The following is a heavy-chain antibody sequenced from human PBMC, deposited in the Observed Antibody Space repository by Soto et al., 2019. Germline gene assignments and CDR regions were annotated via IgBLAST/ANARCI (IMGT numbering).Heavy chain of an antibody. Sequence: QVQLVESGGGVVQPGRSLRLSCAASGFTFSDYGMHWVRQAPGKGLEWVAGIWYDGRNKYYADSVKGRFTISRDNSKNSVYLQMNSLRAEDTAVYYCAKSIAVAPRWLDPWGQGTVVTVSS. CDR1: GFTFSDYG. CDR3: AKSIAVAPRWLDP. D-gene: IGHD6-19*01. J-gene: IGHJ5*02. V-gene: IGHV3-33*06. CDR2: IWYDGRNK.